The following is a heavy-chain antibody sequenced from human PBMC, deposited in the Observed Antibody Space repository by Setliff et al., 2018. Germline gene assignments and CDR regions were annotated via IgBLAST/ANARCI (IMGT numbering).Heavy chain of an antibody. CDR1: GYPFTDDY. D-gene: IGHD5-18*01. CDR2: IDPEDGKT. J-gene: IGHJ4*02. CDR3: AFRRGYIYGLDN. V-gene: IGHV1-69-2*01. Sequence: VKVSCKASGYPFTDDYMYWVKQAPGKGLEWMGRIDPEDGKTVYAEKFQGRVIISADTSIDTVYLEIDSLRSEDTAVYYCAFRRGYIYGLDNWGQGTLVTVSS.